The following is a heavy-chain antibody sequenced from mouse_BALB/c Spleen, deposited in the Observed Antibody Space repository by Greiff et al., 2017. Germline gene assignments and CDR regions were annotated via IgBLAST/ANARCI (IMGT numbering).Heavy chain of an antibody. D-gene: IGHD4-1*01. V-gene: IGHV5-6*01. J-gene: IGHJ1*01. CDR3: ARQANWDRYFDV. CDR2: ISSGGSYT. CDR1: GFTFSRYG. Sequence: EVKLVESGGDLVKPGGSLKLSCAASGFTFSRYGMSWVRQTPDNRLEWVATISSGGSYTYYPDSVQGRFTISRDNAKNTLYLQMSSLKSEDTAMYYCARQANWDRYFDVWGAGTTVTVSS.